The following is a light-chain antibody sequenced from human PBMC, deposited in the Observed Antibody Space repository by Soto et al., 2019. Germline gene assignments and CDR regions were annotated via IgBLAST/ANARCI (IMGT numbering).Light chain of an antibody. J-gene: IGLJ3*02. CDR3: QTWGTGIPV. CDR2: VYSDGSH. Sequence: QLVLTHSTSASASLGASVNLTCTLSSGHSNYAIAWHQQQPEKGPRYFMNVYSDGSHTKGDGIPDRFSGSSSGADRYLTISSLQSEDEADYYCQTWGTGIPVFGGGTKLTVL. CDR1: SGHSNYA. V-gene: IGLV4-69*02.